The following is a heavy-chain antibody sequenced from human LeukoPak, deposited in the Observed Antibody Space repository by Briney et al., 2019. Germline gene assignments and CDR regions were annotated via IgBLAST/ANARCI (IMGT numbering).Heavy chain of an antibody. CDR3: ARHFLEWLLYLNYMDV. CDR2: ISGSGGST. J-gene: IGHJ6*03. CDR1: GFTFSSYA. D-gene: IGHD3-3*01. Sequence: GGSLRLSCAASGFTFSSYAMSWVRQAPGKGLEWVSAISGSGGSTYYADSVKGRFTISRDNAKNSLYLQMNSLRAEDTAVYYCARHFLEWLLYLNYMDVWGKGTTVTVSS. V-gene: IGHV3-23*01.